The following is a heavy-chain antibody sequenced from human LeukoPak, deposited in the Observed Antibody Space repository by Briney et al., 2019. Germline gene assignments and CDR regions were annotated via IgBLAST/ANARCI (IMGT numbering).Heavy chain of an antibody. CDR2: ISSAGSSVT. CDR3: ARGSLTGYYNLPDY. J-gene: IGHJ4*02. D-gene: IGHD3-9*01. CDR1: GFIFSDYS. Sequence: PGGSLRLSCAASGFIFSDYSMNWVRQAPGKGLEWVSYISSAGSSVTYYADSVKGRITIYRDNAKNSLYLQMNSLRAEDTAVYYCARGSLTGYYNLPDYWGQGTLVTVSS. V-gene: IGHV3-48*01.